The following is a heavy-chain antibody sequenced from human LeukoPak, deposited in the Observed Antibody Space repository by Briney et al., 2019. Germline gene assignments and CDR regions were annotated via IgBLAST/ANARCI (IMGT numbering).Heavy chain of an antibody. CDR1: GYSISSHYY. J-gene: IGHJ6*03. CDR3: ARAVGDDFWSGYYAGSAGKYYMDV. Sequence: SETLSLTCTVSGYSISSHYYWGWIRQPPGKGLEWIGIIHHSGSTYYNPSLKSRVIISVDTSKNQFSLRLSSVTAADTAVYYCARAVGDDFWSGYYAGSAGKYYMDVWGKGTTVTVSS. V-gene: IGHV4-38-2*02. CDR2: IHHSGST. D-gene: IGHD3-3*01.